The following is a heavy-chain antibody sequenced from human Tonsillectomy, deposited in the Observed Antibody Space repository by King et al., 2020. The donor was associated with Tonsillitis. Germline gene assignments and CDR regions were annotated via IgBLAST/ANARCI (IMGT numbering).Heavy chain of an antibody. J-gene: IGHJ4*02. CDR1: VGSISGNDHC. CDR3: ARLLLLDYDDNVSGSGNFDY. V-gene: IGHV4-39*01. Sequence: VQLQESGPGLVKPSETLSLTCTVSVGSISGNDHCWGWVRQPPGKGLEWIGNIYDSESTSYNPSLKSRVTIFVETTKTQFSHKLSSVTAADTAVYYCARLLLLDYDDNVSGSGNFDYWGQGTLVTVSS. CDR2: IYDSEST. D-gene: IGHD4-17*01.